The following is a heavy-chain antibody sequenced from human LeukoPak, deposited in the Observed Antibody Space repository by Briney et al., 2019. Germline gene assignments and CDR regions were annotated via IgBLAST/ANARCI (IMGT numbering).Heavy chain of an antibody. CDR1: GSTFSSYA. CDR3: ARGTGSGSYIIDY. D-gene: IGHD3-10*01. J-gene: IGHJ4*02. CDR2: IAASGDST. Sequence: GGSLRLSCAASGSTFSSYAMNWVRQAPGKGVEWVSAIAASGDSTYYADSVRGRFTISRDNSKNTLYVQMNSLRSEDTAVYYCARGTGSGSYIIDYWGQGILVTVSS. V-gene: IGHV3-23*01.